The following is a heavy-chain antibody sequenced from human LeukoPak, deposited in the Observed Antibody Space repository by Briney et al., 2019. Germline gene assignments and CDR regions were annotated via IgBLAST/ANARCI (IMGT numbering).Heavy chain of an antibody. Sequence: GGSLRLSCAASGFAFSSQAMGWVRQAPGKGLEWGSVISDSGSITYYADSVKGRFTIPRDNAKNTLFLQMSSLRAEDTAVYYCAKDARRTSGWYFFDYWGRGTLVTVSS. J-gene: IGHJ4*02. CDR3: AKDARRTSGWYFFDY. CDR1: GFAFSSQA. D-gene: IGHD6-19*01. V-gene: IGHV3-23*01. CDR2: ISDSGSIT.